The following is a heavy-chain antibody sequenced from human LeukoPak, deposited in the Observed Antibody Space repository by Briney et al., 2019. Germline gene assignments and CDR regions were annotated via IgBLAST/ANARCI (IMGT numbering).Heavy chain of an antibody. V-gene: IGHV3-48*03. Sequence: PGGSLRLSCAASGFTFSSYEMNWVRQAPGKGLEWVSYISSSGSTIYYADSAKGRFTISRDNAKNSLYLQMNSLRAEDTAVYYCATDRHIVATIYPGYWGQGSLVTVSS. D-gene: IGHD5-12*01. CDR1: GFTFSSYE. CDR3: ATDRHIVATIYPGY. J-gene: IGHJ4*02. CDR2: ISSSGSTI.